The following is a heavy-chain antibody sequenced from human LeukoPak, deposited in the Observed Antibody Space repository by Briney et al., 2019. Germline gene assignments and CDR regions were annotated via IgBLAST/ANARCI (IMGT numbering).Heavy chain of an antibody. D-gene: IGHD3-9*01. Sequence: ASVKVSCKASGYTFTSYAMHWVRQAPGQRLEWMGWINAGNGNTKYSQKFQGRVTITRDTSASTAYMELSSLRSEDTAVYYCARAEDDILTGFDYWGQGTLVTVSS. CDR1: GYTFTSYA. CDR3: ARAEDDILTGFDY. CDR2: INAGNGNT. J-gene: IGHJ4*02. V-gene: IGHV1-3*01.